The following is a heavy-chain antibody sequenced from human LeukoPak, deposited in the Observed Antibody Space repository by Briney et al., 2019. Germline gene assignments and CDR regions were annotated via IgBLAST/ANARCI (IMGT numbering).Heavy chain of an antibody. CDR1: GGSISSSNW. V-gene: IGHV4-4*02. CDR2: IYHSGST. CDR3: ARKAYGGDRTFDY. Sequence: SETLSLTCAVSGGSISSSNWWSWVRQPPGKGLEWIGEIYHSGSTNYNPSLKSRVTISVDKSKNQFSLKLNSVTAADTAVYYCARKAYGGDRTFDYWGQGTLVTVSS. D-gene: IGHD4-23*01. J-gene: IGHJ4*02.